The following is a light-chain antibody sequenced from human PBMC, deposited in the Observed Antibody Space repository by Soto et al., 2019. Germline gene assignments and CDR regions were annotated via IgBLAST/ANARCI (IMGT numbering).Light chain of an antibody. Sequence: QSVLTQPASVSGSPGQSITISCTATSSDLGDYNYVSWYLQHPGKAPKLIIYDLSYRPSGISNRFSGSKSVNTASLTISGLQAEDEADYYCSSYTRSGTLVFGPGTKVTVL. CDR3: SSYTRSGTLV. V-gene: IGLV2-14*03. CDR2: DLS. CDR1: SSDLGDYNY. J-gene: IGLJ1*01.